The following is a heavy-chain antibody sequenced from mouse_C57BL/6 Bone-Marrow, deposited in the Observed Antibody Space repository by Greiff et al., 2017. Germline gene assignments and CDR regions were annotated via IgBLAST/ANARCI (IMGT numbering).Heavy chain of an antibody. CDR2: IRSKSSNYAT. CDR3: VRVAHYYGSSYDAWFAY. J-gene: IGHJ3*01. Sequence: EVHLVESGGGLVQPKGSLKLSCAASGFTFNTYAMHWVRQAPGKGLEWVARIRSKSSNYATYYADSVKDRFTISRDDSQSMLYLQMNNLKTEDTAMYYCVRVAHYYGSSYDAWFAYWGQGTLVTVSA. V-gene: IGHV10-3*01. D-gene: IGHD1-1*01. CDR1: GFTFNTYA.